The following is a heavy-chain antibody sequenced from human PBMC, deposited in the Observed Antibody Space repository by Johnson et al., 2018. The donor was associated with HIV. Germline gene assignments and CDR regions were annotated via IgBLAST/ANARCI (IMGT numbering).Heavy chain of an antibody. D-gene: IGHD6-6*01. CDR3: TTDLYGYSSSSSDAFDI. V-gene: IGHV3-11*01. J-gene: IGHJ3*02. Sequence: QMQLVESGGGLVTPGGSLRLSCAASGFTFSDYYMSWIRQAPGKGLEWVSYISSSGSTLYYADSVQGRFTISRDNAKNSLYLQMNSPKTEDTAVYYCTTDLYGYSSSSSDAFDIWGQGTMVTVSS. CDR2: ISSSGSTL. CDR1: GFTFSDYY.